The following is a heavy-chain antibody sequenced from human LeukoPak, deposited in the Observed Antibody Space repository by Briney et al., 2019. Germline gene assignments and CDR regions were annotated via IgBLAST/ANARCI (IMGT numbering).Heavy chain of an antibody. CDR2: ISYHGSNK. Sequence: GGSLRPSCAASGFTFSSYAMSWVRQAPGKGLQWLTLISYHGSNKDYTDSVKGRFIISRDNSKNTLFLQMNSLRTEDTAIYFCARSPERLGQGYLDSWGQGTLVTVSS. D-gene: IGHD3/OR15-3a*01. J-gene: IGHJ4*02. CDR3: ARSPERLGQGYLDS. CDR1: GFTFSSYA. V-gene: IGHV3-30*04.